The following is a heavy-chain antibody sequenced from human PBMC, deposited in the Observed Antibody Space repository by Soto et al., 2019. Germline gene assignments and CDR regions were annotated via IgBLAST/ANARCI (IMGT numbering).Heavy chain of an antibody. D-gene: IGHD3-10*01. CDR1: GGTFSSYA. J-gene: IGHJ4*02. Sequence: ASVKVSCKASGGTFSSYAISWVRQAPGQGLEWMGGIIPIFGTANYAQKFQGRVTITADESTSTAYMELSSLRSEDTAVYYCARGTTMVRGVINPRYYFDYWGQGTLVTVSS. CDR2: IIPIFGTA. V-gene: IGHV1-69*13. CDR3: ARGTTMVRGVINPRYYFDY.